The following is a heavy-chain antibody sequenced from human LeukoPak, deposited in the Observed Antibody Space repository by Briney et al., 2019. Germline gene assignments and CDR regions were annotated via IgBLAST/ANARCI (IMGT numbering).Heavy chain of an antibody. D-gene: IGHD3-9*01. CDR2: ISYDGSNK. J-gene: IGHJ6*03. CDR3: AKDNWDYDILTGYYKGYYMGV. Sequence: GGSLRLSCAASGFTFSSYAMHWVRQAPGKGLEWVAVISYDGSNKYYADSVKGRFTISRDNSKNTLYLQMNSLRAEDTAVYYCAKDNWDYDILTGYYKGYYMGVWGKGTTVTVSS. V-gene: IGHV3-30-3*01. CDR1: GFTFSSYA.